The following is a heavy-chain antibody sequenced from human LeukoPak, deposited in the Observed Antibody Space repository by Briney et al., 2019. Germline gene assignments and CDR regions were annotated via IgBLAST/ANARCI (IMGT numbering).Heavy chain of an antibody. J-gene: IGHJ4*02. V-gene: IGHV3-23*01. CDR3: AKSGYNRFDY. Sequence: GGSLRLSCAASGFTFSTYSMNWVRQAPGKGLEWVSSISGSGSGGSTYYADSVKGRFTISRDNSKNTLYLQMNSLRAEDTAVYYCAKSGYNRFDYWGQGTLVTVSS. CDR1: GFTFSTYS. D-gene: IGHD5-24*01. CDR2: ISGSGSGGST.